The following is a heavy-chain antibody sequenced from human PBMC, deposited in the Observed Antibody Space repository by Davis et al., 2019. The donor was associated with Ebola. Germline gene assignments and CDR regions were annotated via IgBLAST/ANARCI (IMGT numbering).Heavy chain of an antibody. CDR3: AREDRGYSYGYLGYYYYYGMDV. J-gene: IGHJ6*02. D-gene: IGHD5-18*01. CDR2: ISSSSSYI. V-gene: IGHV3-21*01. CDR1: GFTFSSYS. Sequence: GGSLRLSCAASGFTFSSYSMNWVRQAPGKGLEWVSSISSSSSYIYYADSVKGRFTISRDNAKNSLYLQMNSLRAEDTAVYYCAREDRGYSYGYLGYYYYYGMDVWGQGTTVTVSS.